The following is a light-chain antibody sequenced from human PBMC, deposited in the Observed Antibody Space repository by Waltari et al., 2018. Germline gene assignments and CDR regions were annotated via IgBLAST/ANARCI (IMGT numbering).Light chain of an antibody. Sequence: DTQLTQSRSTLSASAGDRVVITCRASQRINRWLAWYQQKPGQAPKRLIRRAAYLEGGVPSRFSGSGSGTEFTLTISSLQPDDLAAYYCQQYSSYSRTFGQGTKLEI. V-gene: IGKV1-5*03. J-gene: IGKJ2*01. CDR2: RAA. CDR3: QQYSSYSRT. CDR1: QRINRW.